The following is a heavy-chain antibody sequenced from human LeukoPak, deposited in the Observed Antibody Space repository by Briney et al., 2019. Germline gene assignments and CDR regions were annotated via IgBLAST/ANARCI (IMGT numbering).Heavy chain of an antibody. Sequence: GGSLRLSCAASGFTFSSYGMHWVRQAPGKGLEWVALISYDGSNEYYADSVRGRFTISRDNSKFTLYMQMNSLRAEDTAVYYCARVRSGSSAGNYGMDVWGQGTTVTVSS. CDR3: ARVRSGSSAGNYGMDV. CDR1: GFTFSSYG. CDR2: ISYDGSNE. J-gene: IGHJ6*02. V-gene: IGHV3-30*03. D-gene: IGHD1-26*01.